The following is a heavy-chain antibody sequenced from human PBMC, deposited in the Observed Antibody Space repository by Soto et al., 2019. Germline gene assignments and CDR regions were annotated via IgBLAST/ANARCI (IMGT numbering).Heavy chain of an antibody. CDR2: ISGSGFKK. V-gene: IGHV3-23*01. CDR1: GFIFENFG. Sequence: GGSLRLSCAASGFIFENFGMSWVRQAPGKWLEWISSISGSGFKKYYADSVKGRFTISRDNSKSTVYLELNNLSAEDTAVYHCAKNQGVELVPLATVDWFDPWGQGXVGTVS. J-gene: IGHJ5*02. CDR3: AKNQGVELVPLATVDWFDP. D-gene: IGHD1-26*01.